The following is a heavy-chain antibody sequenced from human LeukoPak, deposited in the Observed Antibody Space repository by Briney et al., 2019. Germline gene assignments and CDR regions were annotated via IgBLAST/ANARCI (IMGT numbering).Heavy chain of an antibody. V-gene: IGHV1-2*02. J-gene: IGHJ5*02. Sequence: ASVKVSCKASGYTFTGYYMHWVRQAPGQGLEWMGWINPNSGGTNYAQKFQGRVTMTRDTSISTAYMELSRLRSDDTAVYYCAREDCSSTICYWFDPWGQRTLVTVSS. CDR2: INPNSGGT. CDR3: AREDCSSTICYWFDP. D-gene: IGHD2-2*01. CDR1: GYTFTGYY.